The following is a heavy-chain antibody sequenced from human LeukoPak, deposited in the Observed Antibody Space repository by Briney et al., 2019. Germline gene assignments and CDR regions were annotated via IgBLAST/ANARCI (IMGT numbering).Heavy chain of an antibody. D-gene: IGHD3-10*01. Sequence: SQTLSLTCTVSGGSIRAGSRYWSWIRQPAGKGLEWIGRIYISGSTDYNPSLKGRVTISADTSKNQFSLELSAVTAADTAVYYCARDHIWVGQLLHAFDIWGRGTMVTVSS. J-gene: IGHJ3*02. CDR3: ARDHIWVGQLLHAFDI. CDR2: IYISGST. CDR1: GGSIRAGSRY. V-gene: IGHV4-61*02.